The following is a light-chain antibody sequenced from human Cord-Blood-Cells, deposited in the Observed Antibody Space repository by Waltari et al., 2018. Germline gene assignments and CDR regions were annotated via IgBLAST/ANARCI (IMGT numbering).Light chain of an antibody. V-gene: IGKV3-15*01. CDR3: QQYNNWPRT. J-gene: IGKJ1*01. Sequence: EIVMTQSPATLSVSPGERATTSCRASQSVSSNLARYQQQPGQAPRLLIYGASTRATGIPARFSGSGSGTEFTLTISSLQSEDFAVYYCQQYNNWPRTFGQGTKVEIK. CDR1: QSVSSN. CDR2: GAS.